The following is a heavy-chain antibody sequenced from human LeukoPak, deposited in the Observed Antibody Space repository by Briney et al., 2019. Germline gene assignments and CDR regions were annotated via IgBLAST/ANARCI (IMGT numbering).Heavy chain of an antibody. D-gene: IGHD6-13*01. J-gene: IGHJ4*02. CDR2: IHGGGTTE. V-gene: IGHV3-7*03. Sequence: TGGSLRLSCAASGFSVSNNWMSWVRQAPGEGLEWVACIHGGGTTEYYLDSVKGRFTISRDNTKNSLSLQMNSLTAEDTAVYYCARDLSSRDAYWGQGILVTVSS. CDR3: ARDLSSRDAY. CDR1: GFSVSNNW.